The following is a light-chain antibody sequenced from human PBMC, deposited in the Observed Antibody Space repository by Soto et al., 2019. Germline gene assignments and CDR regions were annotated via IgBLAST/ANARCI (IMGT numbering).Light chain of an antibody. J-gene: IGKJ4*01. Sequence: EIVLTQSPGTLSLSPGERATLSCRASQSLSSDYLAWYQQRPGQAPRLLIYDASTRATGFPDRFSGSGSGTDFTLTISRLEPEDFAVYDCQQYSSSLTFGGGTKVEIK. CDR1: QSLSSDY. V-gene: IGKV3-20*01. CDR2: DAS. CDR3: QQYSSSLT.